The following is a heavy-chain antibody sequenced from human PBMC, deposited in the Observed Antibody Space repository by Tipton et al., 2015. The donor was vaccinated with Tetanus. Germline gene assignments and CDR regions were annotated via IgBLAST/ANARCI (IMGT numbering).Heavy chain of an antibody. D-gene: IGHD1-26*01. V-gene: IGHV4-39*01. Sequence: TLSLTCTVSGGSVSSSGYFWGWIRQSPGKGLEWTGSINSGGTTYHNPSLKSRLAISVDTSRNQFSLRLTSVTATDSAVYYCGRHGGSYIAYWCFDLWGRGSLVTVSS. CDR3: GRHGGSYIAYWCFDL. CDR1: GGSVSSSGYF. CDR2: INSGGTT. J-gene: IGHJ2*01.